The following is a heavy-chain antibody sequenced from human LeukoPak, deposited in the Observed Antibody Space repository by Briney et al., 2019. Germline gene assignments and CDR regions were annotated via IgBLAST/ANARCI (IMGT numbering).Heavy chain of an antibody. J-gene: IGHJ6*03. CDR2: ISSSSTYI. CDR1: GFTFSSYS. V-gene: IGHV3-21*05. Sequence: GGSLTLSCAASGFTFSSYSLNWVRQPPATGLGWVSYISSSSTYIYYADSVTGRFTISRDNAKNSLYLQMNSLRAEDTALYYCARQAAATREDYFYYMDVWGKGTPVTVSS. CDR3: ARQAAATREDYFYYMDV. D-gene: IGHD6-25*01.